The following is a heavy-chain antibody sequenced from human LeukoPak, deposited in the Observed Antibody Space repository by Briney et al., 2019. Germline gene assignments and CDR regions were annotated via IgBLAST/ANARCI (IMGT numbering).Heavy chain of an antibody. CDR3: AKKVVPYYFDY. D-gene: IGHD2-15*01. V-gene: IGHV3-23*01. CDR2: ISGSGGST. CDR1: GFTFSSYA. J-gene: IGHJ4*02. Sequence: GGSLRLSRAASGFTFSSYAMSWVRQAPGKGLEWASAISGSGGSTYYADSVKGRFTISRDNSKNTLYLQMNSLRAEDTAVYYCAKKVVPYYFDYWGQGTLVTVSS.